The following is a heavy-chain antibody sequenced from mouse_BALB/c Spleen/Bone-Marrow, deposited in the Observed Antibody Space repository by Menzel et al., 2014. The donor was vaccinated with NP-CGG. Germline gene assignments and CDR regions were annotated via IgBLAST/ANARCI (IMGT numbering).Heavy chain of an antibody. J-gene: IGHJ4*01. CDR2: ISNGSSTI. V-gene: IGHV5-17*02. D-gene: IGHD2-4*01. CDR3: ARKGAMITHYYAMDY. CDR1: GFTFXSFG. Sequence: EVKLVESGGGLVQPGGSRKLSCAASGFTFXSFGMHWVRQAPEKGLEWVAYISNGSSTIYYADTVKGRFTISRDNPKNTLFLQMTSLRSEDTAMYYCARKGAMITHYYAMDYWSQGTSVTVSS.